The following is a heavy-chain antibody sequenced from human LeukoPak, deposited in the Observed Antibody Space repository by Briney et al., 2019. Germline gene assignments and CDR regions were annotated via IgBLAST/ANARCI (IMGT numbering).Heavy chain of an antibody. CDR2: ISWNSGSI. Sequence: GGSLRLSCAASGFTFDDYAMHWVRQAPGKGLEWVSGISWNSGSIGYADSVKGRFTISRDNAKNSLYLQMNSLRAEDTALYYCAKDVGGGSGSYYKRFDYWGQGTLVTVSS. D-gene: IGHD3-10*01. CDR3: AKDVGGGSGSYYKRFDY. CDR1: GFTFDDYA. J-gene: IGHJ4*02. V-gene: IGHV3-9*01.